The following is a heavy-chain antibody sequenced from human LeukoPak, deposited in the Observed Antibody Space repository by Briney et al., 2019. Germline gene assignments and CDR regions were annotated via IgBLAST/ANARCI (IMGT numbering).Heavy chain of an antibody. Sequence: GRSLRLSCAASGFTFSSYVHWVRQAPGKGLEWVAVISYDGSNKYYADSVKGRFTISRDNSKNTLYLQMNSLRAEDTAVYYCARDHRWTTVSFFDYWGQGTLVTVSS. J-gene: IGHJ4*02. D-gene: IGHD4-17*01. CDR3: ARDHRWTTVSFFDY. CDR1: GFTFSSYV. V-gene: IGHV3-30*04. CDR2: ISYDGSNK.